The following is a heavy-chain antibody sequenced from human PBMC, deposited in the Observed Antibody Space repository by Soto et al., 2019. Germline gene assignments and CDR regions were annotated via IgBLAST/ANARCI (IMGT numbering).Heavy chain of an antibody. J-gene: IGHJ6*03. CDR3: AFVWSYDIQYYYYYMDV. V-gene: IGHV4-34*01. CDR1: GGSFSGYY. Sequence: PSETLSLTCAVYGGSFSGYYWSWIRQPPGKGLEWIGEINHSGSTNYNPTLKSRVTISVDTSKNQFSLKLSSVTAADTSVYFFAFVWSYDIQYYYYYMDVWGKGTTVTVSS. CDR2: INHSGST. D-gene: IGHD3-9*01.